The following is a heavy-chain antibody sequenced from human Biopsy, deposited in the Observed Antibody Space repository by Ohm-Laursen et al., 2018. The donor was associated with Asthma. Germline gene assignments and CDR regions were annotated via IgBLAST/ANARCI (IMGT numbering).Heavy chain of an antibody. V-gene: IGHV3-23*01. CDR2: ISGGGPIT. D-gene: IGHD6-19*01. CDR1: GFPFRGFG. Sequence: SLRLSCAASGFPFRGFGMTWVRQAPGRGLEWVATISGGGPITFLATSVKGRFTISSDTQKNTVFLHLSSLRAEETAVYYCAKESGTVGWHADYLKEWGRGTLVTVSS. CDR3: AKESGTVGWHADYLKE. J-gene: IGHJ4*02.